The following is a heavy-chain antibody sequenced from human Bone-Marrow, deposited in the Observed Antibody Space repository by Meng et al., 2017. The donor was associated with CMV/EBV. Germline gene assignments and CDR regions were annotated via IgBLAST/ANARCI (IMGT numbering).Heavy chain of an antibody. CDR3: ARVNNWNYDRFYYYYGMDV. V-gene: IGHV3-7*01. J-gene: IGHJ6*02. Sequence: GVLKISCAASGFTLRNYCMSWVRQSPGKGLEWVAKIKQDGSEKQCIDSVKGRHTVSRDNAKKSLYLQMNSLRAEDTAVCHCARVNNWNYDRFYYYYGMDVWGQGTTVTVSS. CDR2: IKQDGSEK. CDR1: GFTLRNYC. D-gene: IGHD1-7*01.